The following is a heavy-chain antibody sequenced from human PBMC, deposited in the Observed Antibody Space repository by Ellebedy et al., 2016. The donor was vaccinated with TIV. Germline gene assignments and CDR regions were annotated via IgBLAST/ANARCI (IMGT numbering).Heavy chain of an antibody. V-gene: IGHV1-8*01. D-gene: IGHD3-10*01. CDR1: GYTFTSYD. J-gene: IGHJ4*02. CDR2: MNPNSGNT. Sequence: ASVKVSXXASGYTFTSYDINWVRQATGQGLEWMGWMNPNSGNTGYAQKFQGRVTITADESTSTAYMELSSLRSEDTAVYYCARGPLWFGGGLDYWGQGTLVTVSS. CDR3: ARGPLWFGGGLDY.